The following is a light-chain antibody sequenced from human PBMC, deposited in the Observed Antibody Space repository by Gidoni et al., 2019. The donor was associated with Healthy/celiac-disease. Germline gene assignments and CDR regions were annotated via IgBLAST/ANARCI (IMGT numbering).Light chain of an antibody. CDR1: QSVLYSSNNKNY. V-gene: IGKV4-1*01. J-gene: IGKJ1*01. Sequence: DIVMTQSPDSLPVSLGERATINCKSSQSVLYSSNNKNYLAWYQQKPGQPPKLLIYWASTRESGVPDRFSGSGPGTDFTLTISSLQAEDVAVYYCQQYYSNPRTFGQGTKVEIK. CDR3: QQYYSNPRT. CDR2: WAS.